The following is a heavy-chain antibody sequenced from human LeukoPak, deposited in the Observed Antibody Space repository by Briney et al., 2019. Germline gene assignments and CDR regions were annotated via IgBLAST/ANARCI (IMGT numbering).Heavy chain of an antibody. V-gene: IGHV4-4*02. CDR2: IYHSGST. Sequence: KPSETLSLTCAVSGGSISSSNWWSWVRQPPGEGLEWIGEIYHSGSTNYSPSLKSRVTISVDKSKNQFSLKLSSVTAADTAVYYCASYGSGSYRGAFDIWGQGTMVTVSS. D-gene: IGHD3-10*01. J-gene: IGHJ3*02. CDR3: ASYGSGSYRGAFDI. CDR1: GGSISSSNW.